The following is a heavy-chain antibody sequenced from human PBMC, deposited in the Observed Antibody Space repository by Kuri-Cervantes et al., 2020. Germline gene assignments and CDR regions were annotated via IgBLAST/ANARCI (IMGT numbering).Heavy chain of an antibody. D-gene: IGHD1-7*01. CDR3: GRVPDTRIIWNYGHYYYGMDV. Sequence: GAVPVSCMGSRCSFTSYGISWVRQAAGQGLEWMGCISVYNGNTNYAQKFQGRVTITADESTSTDYMELSSLRSEGTAVYCCGRVPDTRIIWNYGHYYYGMDVWGQGTTVTVSS. CDR2: ISVYNGNT. V-gene: IGHV1-18*01. CDR1: RCSFTSYG. J-gene: IGHJ6*02.